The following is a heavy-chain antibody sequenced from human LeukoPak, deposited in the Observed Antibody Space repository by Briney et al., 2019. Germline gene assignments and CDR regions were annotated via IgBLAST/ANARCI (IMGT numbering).Heavy chain of an antibody. CDR1: GGSISSYY. CDR3: ARHIVATTNYYYYGMDV. Sequence: SETLSLTCTVSGGSISSYYWSWIRQPPGKGLEWIGYIYYSGSTNYNPSLKSRVTISVDTSKNQFSLKLSSVTAAVTAVYYCARHIVATTNYYYYGMDVWGQGTTVTVSS. D-gene: IGHD5-12*01. J-gene: IGHJ6*02. V-gene: IGHV4-59*08. CDR2: IYYSGST.